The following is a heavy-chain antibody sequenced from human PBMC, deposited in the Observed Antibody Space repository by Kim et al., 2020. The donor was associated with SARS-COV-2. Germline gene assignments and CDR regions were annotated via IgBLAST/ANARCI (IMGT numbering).Heavy chain of an antibody. V-gene: IGHV3-15*01. J-gene: IGHJ4*02. CDR1: GFTFSNAW. Sequence: GGSLRLSCAASGFTFSNAWMSWVRQAPGKGLEWVGRIKSKTDGGTTDYAAPVKGRFTISRDDSKNTLYLQMNSLKTEDTAVYYCTTEIAVAGTTPFDYWGQGTLVTVSS. CDR3: TTEIAVAGTTPFDY. D-gene: IGHD6-19*01. CDR2: IKSKTDGGTT.